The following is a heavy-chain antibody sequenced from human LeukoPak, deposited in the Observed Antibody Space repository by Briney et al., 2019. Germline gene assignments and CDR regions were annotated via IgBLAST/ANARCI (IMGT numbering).Heavy chain of an antibody. CDR2: IYYSGST. D-gene: IGHD6-13*01. CDR3: ARSRRSWSTFDY. V-gene: IGHV4-59*08. Sequence: SETPSLTCTVSGGSISSYYWSWIRQPPGKGLEWIGYIYYSGSTNYNPSLKSRVTISVDTSKNQFSLKLTSVTATDTAVYYCARSRRSWSTFDYWGQGTLVTVSS. J-gene: IGHJ4*02. CDR1: GGSISSYY.